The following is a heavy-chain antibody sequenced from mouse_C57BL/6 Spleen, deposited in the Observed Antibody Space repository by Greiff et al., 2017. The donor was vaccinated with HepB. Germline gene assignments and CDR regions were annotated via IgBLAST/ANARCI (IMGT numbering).Heavy chain of an antibody. V-gene: IGHV1-80*01. CDR2: IYPGDGDT. CDR3: ARSNYYGSSPRLAY. Sequence: QVQLKESGAELVKPGASVKISCKASGYAFSSYWMNWVKQRPGKGLEWIGQIYPGDGDTNYNGKFKGKATLTADKSSSTAYMQLSSLTSEDSAVYFCARSNYYGSSPRLAYWGQGTLVTVSA. CDR1: GYAFSSYW. D-gene: IGHD1-1*01. J-gene: IGHJ3*01.